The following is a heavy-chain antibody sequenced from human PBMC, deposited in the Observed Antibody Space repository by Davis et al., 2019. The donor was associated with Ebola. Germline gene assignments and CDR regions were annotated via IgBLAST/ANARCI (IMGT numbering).Heavy chain of an antibody. CDR3: AREVYSNYIDY. J-gene: IGHJ4*02. Sequence: MPSETLSLTCAVYGGSFSGYYWSWIRQPPGKGLEWIGEINHSGSTYYNPSLKSRVTISVDRSKNQFSLKLSSVTAADTAVYYCAREVYSNYIDYWGQGTLVTVSS. CDR2: INHSGST. V-gene: IGHV4-34*01. CDR1: GGSFSGYY. D-gene: IGHD4-11*01.